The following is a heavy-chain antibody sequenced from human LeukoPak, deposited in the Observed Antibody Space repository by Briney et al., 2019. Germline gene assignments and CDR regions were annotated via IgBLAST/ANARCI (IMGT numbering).Heavy chain of an antibody. J-gene: IGHJ4*02. CDR2: INPSGGST. V-gene: IGHV1-46*01. CDR3: ATGGQRVPDFDY. Sequence: ASVKVSCKASGYTFTSYYMHWVRQAPGQGLEWMGIINPSGGSTSYAQKFQGRVTMTRDTSTSSVYMEPSSLRSEDTAVYYCATGGQRVPDFDYWGQGTLVTVSS. D-gene: IGHD6-13*01. CDR1: GYTFTSYY.